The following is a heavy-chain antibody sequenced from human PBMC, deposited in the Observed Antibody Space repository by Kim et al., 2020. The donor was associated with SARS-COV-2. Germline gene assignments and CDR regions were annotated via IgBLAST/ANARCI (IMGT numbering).Heavy chain of an antibody. V-gene: IGHV3-30*18. CDR3: AKGQQLGQPWDFDY. CDR2: ISYDGSNK. D-gene: IGHD6-13*01. CDR1: GFTFSSYG. Sequence: GGSLRLSCAASGFTFSSYGMHWVRQAPGKGLEWVAVISYDGSNKYYADSVKGRFTISRDNSKNTLYLQMNSLRAEDTAVYYCAKGQQLGQPWDFDYRGQGTLVTVSS. J-gene: IGHJ4*02.